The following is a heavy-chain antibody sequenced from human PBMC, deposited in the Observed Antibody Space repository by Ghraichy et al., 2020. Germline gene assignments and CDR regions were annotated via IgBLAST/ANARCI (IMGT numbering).Heavy chain of an antibody. Sequence: GGSLRLSCAASGFIFSGYWMSWVRQAPGKGLEWMANIKKDGSEIYYVDSVKGRFTISRDNAKNSLYLQMNSLRAEDTAVYYCARDLGGGWYFDYWGQGALVTVSS. D-gene: IGHD6-19*01. V-gene: IGHV3-7*01. CDR1: GFIFSGYW. CDR3: ARDLGGGWYFDY. J-gene: IGHJ4*02. CDR2: IKKDGSEI.